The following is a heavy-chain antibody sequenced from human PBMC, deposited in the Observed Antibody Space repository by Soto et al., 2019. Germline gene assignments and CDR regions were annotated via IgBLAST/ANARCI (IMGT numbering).Heavy chain of an antibody. CDR1: GFTFGTYW. V-gene: IGHV3-7*01. CDR3: ARGHSAPAH. CDR2: IMQDGSEK. J-gene: IGHJ4*02. Sequence: EVQLVESGGGLVQPGGSLRLSCTASGFTFGTYWMSWVRQAPGKGLEWVANIMQDGSEKQYVDSVKGRFTISRDNAKRSLYLQTNGLRAEDTAGYYCARGHSAPAHWGQGTLVTVSS.